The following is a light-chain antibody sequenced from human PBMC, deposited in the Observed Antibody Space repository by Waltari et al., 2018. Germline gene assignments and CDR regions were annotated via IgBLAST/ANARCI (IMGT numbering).Light chain of an antibody. Sequence: EIVLTQSPATLSLSPGERATLSCRASQSVRNYLAWYQQKPGQAPRLLIYDAPDSATGIPARFSGSGSGTDFTLTISSLEPEDFAVYYCQQRNSWPLTFGGGTKVEIK. CDR1: QSVRNY. CDR2: DAP. V-gene: IGKV3-11*01. J-gene: IGKJ4*01. CDR3: QQRNSWPLT.